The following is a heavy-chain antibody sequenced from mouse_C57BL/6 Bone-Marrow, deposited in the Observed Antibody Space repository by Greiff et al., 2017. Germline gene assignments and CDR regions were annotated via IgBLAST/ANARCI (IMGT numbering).Heavy chain of an antibody. V-gene: IGHV1-19*01. CDR1: GYTFTDYY. Sequence: EVQGVESGPVLVKPGASVKMSCKASGYTFTDYYMNWVKQSHGKSLEWIGVINPYNGGTSYNQKFKGKATLTVDKSSSTAYMELNSLTSEDSAVYYCASITTVVARGGFDYWGQGTTLTVSS. CDR3: ASITTVVARGGFDY. D-gene: IGHD1-1*01. CDR2: INPYNGGT. J-gene: IGHJ2*01.